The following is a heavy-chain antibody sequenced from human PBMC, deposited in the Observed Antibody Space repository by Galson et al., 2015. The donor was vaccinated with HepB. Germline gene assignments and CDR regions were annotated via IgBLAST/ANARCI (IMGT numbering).Heavy chain of an antibody. Sequence: SLRLSCAASGFTFTRYAMSWVRQAPGKGLEWVPSISGGAEITYYAGSVKGRFSISRDNSRNIVYLQLNSLSVEDTAVYYCAKVAILGATPHYFDYLGQGTLVTVSS. J-gene: IGHJ4*02. CDR3: AKVAILGATPHYFDY. CDR2: ISGGAEIT. CDR1: GFTFTRYA. D-gene: IGHD2-21*01. V-gene: IGHV3-23*01.